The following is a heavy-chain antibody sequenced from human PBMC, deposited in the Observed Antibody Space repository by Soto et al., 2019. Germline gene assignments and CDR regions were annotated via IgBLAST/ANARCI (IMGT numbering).Heavy chain of an antibody. CDR3: TTGQRPLRFLEWLSRYYFDY. CDR1: GYTLTELS. V-gene: IGHV1-24*01. Sequence: QVQLVQSGAEVKKPGASVKVSCKVSGYTLTELSLHWVRQAPGKGLEGMGGFDPEDGETIYAQKFQGRVTMTEDTSTDTAYMELSRLRSEDTAVYYCTTGQRPLRFLEWLSRYYFDYWGQGTLVTVSS. D-gene: IGHD3-3*01. J-gene: IGHJ4*02. CDR2: FDPEDGET.